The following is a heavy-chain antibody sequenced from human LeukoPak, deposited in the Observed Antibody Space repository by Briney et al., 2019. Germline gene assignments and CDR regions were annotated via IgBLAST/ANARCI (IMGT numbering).Heavy chain of an antibody. J-gene: IGHJ4*02. CDR3: ASGGSSWFQYFDY. D-gene: IGHD6-13*01. CDR1: GYSISSGYY. V-gene: IGHV4-38-2*02. Sequence: SETLSLTCTVSGYSISSGYYWGWIRQPPGKGLEWIGSIYHSGSTYYNPSLKSRVTISVDTSKNQFSLKLSSVTAADTAVYYCASGGSSWFQYFDYWGQGTLVTVSS. CDR2: IYHSGST.